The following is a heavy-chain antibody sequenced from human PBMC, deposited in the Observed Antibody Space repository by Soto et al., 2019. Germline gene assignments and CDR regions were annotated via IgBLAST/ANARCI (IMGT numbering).Heavy chain of an antibody. J-gene: IGHJ1*01. Sequence: QVQLVESGGGVVQPGRSLRLSCAASGFTFSSYGMHWVRQAPGKGLEWVAVIWYDGSNKYYADSVKGRFTISRDNSKNTLYLQMNRLRAEDTAVYYCAHEQQRVFQHWGQGTLVTVSS. CDR1: GFTFSSYG. CDR3: AHEQQRVFQH. V-gene: IGHV3-33*06. D-gene: IGHD6-13*01. CDR2: IWYDGSNK.